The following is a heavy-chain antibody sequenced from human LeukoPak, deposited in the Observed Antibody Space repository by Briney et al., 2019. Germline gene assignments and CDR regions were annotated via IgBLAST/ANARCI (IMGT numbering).Heavy chain of an antibody. CDR3: ARWYSSSTGDRFDS. Sequence: TLSLTCSVSGGPIRSGSYYWSWIRQPAGKGLELIGRIYTSGTTHYNPSLKSRVTNKVDSSKNQFSVKLTSVTAADTAVYYCARWYSSSTGDRFDSWGQGTQVTVSS. CDR2: IYTSGTT. CDR1: GGPIRSGSYY. V-gene: IGHV4-61*02. D-gene: IGHD6-19*01. J-gene: IGHJ4*02.